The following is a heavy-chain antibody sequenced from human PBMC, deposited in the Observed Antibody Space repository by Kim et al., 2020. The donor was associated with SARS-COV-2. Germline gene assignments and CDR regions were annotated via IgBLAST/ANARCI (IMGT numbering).Heavy chain of an antibody. J-gene: IGHJ4*02. CDR2: IYYSGST. CDR3: ARGLVGRWLQLKGYFDY. CDR1: GGSISSSSYY. V-gene: IGHV4-39*01. D-gene: IGHD5-12*01. Sequence: SETLSLTCTVSGGSISSSSYYWGWIRQPPGKGLEWIGSIYYSGSTYYNPSLKSRVTISVDTSKNQFSLKLSSVTAADTAVYYCARGLVGRWLQLKGYFDYWGQGTLVTVSS.